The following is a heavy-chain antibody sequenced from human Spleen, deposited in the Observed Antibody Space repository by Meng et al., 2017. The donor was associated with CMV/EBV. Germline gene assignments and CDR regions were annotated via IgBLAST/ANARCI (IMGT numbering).Heavy chain of an antibody. Sequence: SWVRQAPGKGLEWIGYIYYSGSTYYNPSLKSRGTISMDTSKNQFSLKLNSVTAADTAVYYCARDYSSSSKGMDVWGQGTTVTVSS. CDR3: ARDYSSSSKGMDV. D-gene: IGHD6-6*01. CDR2: IYYSGST. V-gene: IGHV4-31*02. J-gene: IGHJ6*02.